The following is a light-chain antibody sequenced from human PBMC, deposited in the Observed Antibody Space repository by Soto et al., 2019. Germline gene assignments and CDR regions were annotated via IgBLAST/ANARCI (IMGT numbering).Light chain of an antibody. V-gene: IGKV1-5*01. CDR1: ESIGNW. CDR2: AAS. CDR3: QQLNSYPLT. J-gene: IGKJ4*01. Sequence: DIQMTQSPSTLSASEGDRVTITCRASESIGNWLAWYQQKSGKAPKLLIYAASTLQSGVPSRFSGSGSGTDFTLTISSLQPEDFATYYCQQLNSYPLTFGGGTKVDIK.